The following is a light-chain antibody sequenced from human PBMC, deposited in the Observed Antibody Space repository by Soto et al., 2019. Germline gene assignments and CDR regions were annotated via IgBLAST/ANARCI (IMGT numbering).Light chain of an antibody. CDR3: QQYHNWPPQYT. CDR1: QTFALN. Sequence: EIMMTQSPATLSVSPGERATLSCRASQTFALNLAWYQQKPGQAPRLLIHGASTRATGVSARFSGSGSGTEFTLTISSLQSEDFAVYYCQQYHNWPPQYTFGQGTKLQIK. J-gene: IGKJ2*01. V-gene: IGKV3-15*01. CDR2: GAS.